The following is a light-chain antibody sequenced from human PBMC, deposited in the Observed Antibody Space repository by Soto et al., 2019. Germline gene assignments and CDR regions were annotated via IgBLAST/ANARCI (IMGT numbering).Light chain of an antibody. CDR2: DAS. CDR3: QHMRT. Sequence: DIQMTQSPSTLSASIGDRVTITCRASQNINNWIAWYQQKPGKAPKFLIYDASTLESGVPLRFSGSGFGTEFSLTISSLQPDDFGSYYCQHMRTFGQGTKVDIK. J-gene: IGKJ1*01. CDR1: QNINNW. V-gene: IGKV1-5*01.